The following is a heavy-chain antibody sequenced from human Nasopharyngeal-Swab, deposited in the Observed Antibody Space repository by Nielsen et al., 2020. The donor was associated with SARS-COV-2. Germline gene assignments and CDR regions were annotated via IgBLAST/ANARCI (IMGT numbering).Heavy chain of an antibody. Sequence: GESLKISCAASGFTFSRYWMHWVRQVPGKGLMWVSRTNEAGSITNYADSVKGRFTISRDNAKNPLYLQMNSLRADDTALYYCARDLAGRDSGWGQGTLVTVSS. CDR3: ARDLAGRDSG. D-gene: IGHD2-21*02. CDR2: TNEAGSIT. CDR1: GFTFSRYW. J-gene: IGHJ4*02. V-gene: IGHV3-74*01.